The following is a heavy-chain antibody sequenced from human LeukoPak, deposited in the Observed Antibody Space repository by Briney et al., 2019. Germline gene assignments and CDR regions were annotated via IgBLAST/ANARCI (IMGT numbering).Heavy chain of an antibody. CDR3: ARGKFRVGATRGPFDI. D-gene: IGHD1-26*01. CDR1: GYTFTGYY. CDR2: INPNSGGT. J-gene: IGHJ3*02. V-gene: IGHV1-2*02. Sequence: GASVKVSCKASGYTFTGYYMHWVRQAPGQGLEWMGWINPNSGGTNYAHKFQGRVTITRNTSISTAYMELSSLRAEDTAVYYCARGKFRVGATRGPFDIWGQGTMVTVSS.